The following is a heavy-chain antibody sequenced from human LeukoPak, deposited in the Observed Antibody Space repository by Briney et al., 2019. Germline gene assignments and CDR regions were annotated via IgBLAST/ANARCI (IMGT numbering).Heavy chain of an antibody. V-gene: IGHV4-59*01. Sequence: SETLSLTCTVSGGSINSYYWSWIRQPPGKGLEWIGYIYYSGSTNYNPSLKSRVTISVDTSKNQFSLRLSSVTAADTAVYYCARGRGWGTGPIEPFDPWGQGTLVTVSS. CDR3: ARGRGWGTGPIEPFDP. CDR1: GGSINSYY. CDR2: IYYSGST. J-gene: IGHJ5*02. D-gene: IGHD2-8*02.